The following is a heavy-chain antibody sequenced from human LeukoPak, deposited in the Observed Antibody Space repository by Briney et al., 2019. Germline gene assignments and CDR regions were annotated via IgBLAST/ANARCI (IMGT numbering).Heavy chain of an antibody. CDR1: GYTFTSYD. J-gene: IGHJ6*02. Sequence: ASVKVSCKASGYTFTSYDINWVRQATGQGLEWMGWMNPNSGNTGYAQKLQGRVTMTRNTSISTAYMELSSLRSEDTAVYYCARVGGDWSYYYYGMDVWGQGTTVTVSS. CDR2: MNPNSGNT. V-gene: IGHV1-8*01. D-gene: IGHD2-21*02. CDR3: ARVGGDWSYYYYGMDV.